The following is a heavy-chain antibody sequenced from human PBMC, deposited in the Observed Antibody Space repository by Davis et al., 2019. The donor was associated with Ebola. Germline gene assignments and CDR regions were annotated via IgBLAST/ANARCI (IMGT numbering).Heavy chain of an antibody. CDR3: AGAGYSSGWNFAS. CDR1: GGSINNYY. D-gene: IGHD6-19*01. CDR2: IYSSGNT. J-gene: IGHJ4*02. V-gene: IGHV4-59*01. Sequence: GSLRLSCTVSGGSINNYYWSWIRQPPGKGLEWMGYIYSSGNTNSNPSLKSRVTISVDTSKNQFSLKLRSVTAADTAVYFCAGAGYSSGWNFASWGQGTLVTVSS.